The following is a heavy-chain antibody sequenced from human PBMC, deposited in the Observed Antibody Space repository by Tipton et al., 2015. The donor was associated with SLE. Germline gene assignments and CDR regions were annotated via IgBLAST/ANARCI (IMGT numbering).Heavy chain of an antibody. D-gene: IGHD2-15*01. CDR3: AREDMGVSDAFDI. CDR2: INSDGSIT. CDR1: GFTFSSYW. Sequence: SLRLSCAASGFTFSSYWMHGVRQAPGKGLVWVSRINSDGSITSYADSVKGRFTISRDNAKNTLYLQMNSLRAEETAVYYCAREDMGVSDAFDIWGQGTMVTVSS. J-gene: IGHJ3*02. V-gene: IGHV3-74*01.